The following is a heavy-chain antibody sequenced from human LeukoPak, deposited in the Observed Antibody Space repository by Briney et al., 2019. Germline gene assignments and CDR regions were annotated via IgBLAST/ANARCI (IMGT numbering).Heavy chain of an antibody. CDR2: IWYDGSNK. CDR3: AKAIVGATGYFQH. Sequence: GGSLRLSCAASGFTFSSYGMHWVRQAPGKGLEWLAVIWYDGSNKYYADSVKGRFTISRDNSKNTLYLQMNSLRAEDTAVYYCAKAIVGATGYFQHWGQGTLVTVSS. CDR1: GFTFSSYG. J-gene: IGHJ1*01. D-gene: IGHD1-26*01. V-gene: IGHV3-33*06.